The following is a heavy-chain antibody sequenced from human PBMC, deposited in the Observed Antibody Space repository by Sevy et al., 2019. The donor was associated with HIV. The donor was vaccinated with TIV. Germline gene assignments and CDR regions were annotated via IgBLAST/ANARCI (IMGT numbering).Heavy chain of an antibody. V-gene: IGHV3-30*18. J-gene: IGHJ4*02. D-gene: IGHD3-10*02. CDR3: AKDRGDLFGDLLKYYFDY. CDR2: ISYGGANK. CDR1: GFTFSKYG. Sequence: GESLKISCTASGFTFSKYGMHWVRQAPGKGLEWVAVISYGGANKYYGDSVKGRFTISRDNSENTLYLQMNSLRAEDTAVYYCAKDRGDLFGDLLKYYFDYWGQGTLVTVSS.